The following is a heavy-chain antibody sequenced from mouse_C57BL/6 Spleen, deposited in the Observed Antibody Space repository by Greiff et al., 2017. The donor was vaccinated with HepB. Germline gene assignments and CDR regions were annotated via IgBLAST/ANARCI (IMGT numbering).Heavy chain of an antibody. CDR2: IYPRSGNT. V-gene: IGHV1-81*01. D-gene: IGHD2-4*01. CDR1: GYTFTSYG. Sequence: VQLVESGAELARPGASVKLSCKASGYTFTSYGISWVKQSTGQGLEWIGEIYPRSGNTYYNEKFKGKATLTADKSSSTAYMELRSLTSEDSAVYFCARREDYDGAMDYWGQGTSVTVSS. CDR3: ARREDYDGAMDY. J-gene: IGHJ4*01.